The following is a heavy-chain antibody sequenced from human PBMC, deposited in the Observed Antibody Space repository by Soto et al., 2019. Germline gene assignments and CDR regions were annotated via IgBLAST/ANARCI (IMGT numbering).Heavy chain of an antibody. CDR3: TTDSPAAYDYIWGSYTRDLDY. J-gene: IGHJ4*02. CDR2: IKSKTDGGTT. Sequence: GGSLRLSCAASGFTFSNAWMSWVRQAPGKGLEWVGRIKSKTDGGTTDYAAPVKGRFTISRDDSKNTLYLQMNSLKTEDTAVYYCTTDSPAAYDYIWGSYTRDLDYWGQGTLVTVSS. CDR1: GFTFSNAW. V-gene: IGHV3-15*01. D-gene: IGHD3-16*01.